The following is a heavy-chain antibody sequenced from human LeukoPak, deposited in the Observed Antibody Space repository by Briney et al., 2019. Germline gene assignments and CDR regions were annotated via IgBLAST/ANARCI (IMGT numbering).Heavy chain of an antibody. J-gene: IGHJ5*02. CDR1: GDTHVDLS. Sequence: GASVKVSCKVSGDTHVDLSMQWVRQAPGKGLEWMGGIIPIFGTANYAQKFQGRVTITADESTSTAYMELSSLRSEDTAVYYCARGGIVVVVAATLTYNWFDPWGQGTLVTVSS. V-gene: IGHV1-69*13. CDR3: ARGGIVVVVAATLTYNWFDP. CDR2: IIPIFGTA. D-gene: IGHD2-15*01.